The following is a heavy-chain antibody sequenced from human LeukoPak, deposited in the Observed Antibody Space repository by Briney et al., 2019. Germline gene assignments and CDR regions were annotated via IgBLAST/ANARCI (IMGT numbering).Heavy chain of an antibody. J-gene: IGHJ4*02. CDR1: GGSFSGYY. D-gene: IGHD3-10*01. V-gene: IGHV4-34*01. CDR2: INHSGST. Sequence: SETLSLTCAVYGGSFSGYYWSWIRQPPGKGLEWIGEINHSGSTNYNPSLKSRVTISVDTSKNQFSLKLSSVTAADTAVYHCARDPMVRGVIGYWGQGTLVTVSS. CDR3: ARDPMVRGVIGY.